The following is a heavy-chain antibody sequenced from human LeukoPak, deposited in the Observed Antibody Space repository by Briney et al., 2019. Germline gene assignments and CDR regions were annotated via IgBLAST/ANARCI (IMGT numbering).Heavy chain of an antibody. CDR1: GFRFSRYW. Sequence: GGSLRLSCAASGFRFSRYWMTWVRQAPGKGLEWVATIKQYGSEKYYVDSVKCRFTISRDDAKKSLFLQMDSLRPGDTAVYYCARAAEISALDHWGRGTLVTVSS. V-gene: IGHV3-7*05. J-gene: IGHJ4*02. D-gene: IGHD6-13*01. CDR2: IKQYGSEK. CDR3: ARAAEISALDH.